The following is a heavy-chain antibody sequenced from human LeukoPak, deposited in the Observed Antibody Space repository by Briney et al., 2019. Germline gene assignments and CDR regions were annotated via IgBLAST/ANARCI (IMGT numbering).Heavy chain of an antibody. CDR2: ICGSGGST. CDR1: GFTFASYA. Sequence: PGGSLRLSCAASGFTFASYAMTWVRQAPGKGLEWFSAICGSGGSTYYADSVKGRFTISRDNYKNTLYLQMNSLRAEDTAVYYCARESGIYDSSGYYGLSYYGMDVWGQGTTVTVSS. J-gene: IGHJ6*02. CDR3: ARESGIYDSSGYYGLSYYGMDV. V-gene: IGHV3-23*01. D-gene: IGHD3-22*01.